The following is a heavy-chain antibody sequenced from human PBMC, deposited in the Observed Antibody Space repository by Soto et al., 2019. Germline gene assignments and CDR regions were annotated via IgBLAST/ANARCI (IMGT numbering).Heavy chain of an antibody. J-gene: IGHJ3*02. Sequence: GESLKISCKGSGYSFTSYWIGWVRQMPGKGLEWMGIIYPGDSDTRYSPSFQGQVTISADKSISTAYLQWSSLKASDTAMYYCAGGTEQQLVNDAFDIWGQGTMVTVSS. CDR1: GYSFTSYW. D-gene: IGHD6-13*01. CDR2: IYPGDSDT. V-gene: IGHV5-51*01. CDR3: AGGTEQQLVNDAFDI.